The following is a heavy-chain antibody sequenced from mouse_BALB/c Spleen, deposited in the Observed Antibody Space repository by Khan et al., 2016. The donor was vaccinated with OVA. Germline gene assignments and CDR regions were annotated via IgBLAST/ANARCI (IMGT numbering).Heavy chain of an antibody. J-gene: IGHJ4*01. CDR2: IWGGGGT. Sequence: VKLEESGPGLVAPSQSLSITCTVSGFSLSRYNIHWVRQPPGKGLEWLGMIWGGGGTDYNSTLKSRLSIRKDNSKSQVLLKMNSLQIDDTAMYYCARAYYRYDGYYAMDYWGQGTSVTVSS. V-gene: IGHV2-6-4*01. D-gene: IGHD2-14*01. CDR1: GFSLSRYN. CDR3: ARAYYRYDGYYAMDY.